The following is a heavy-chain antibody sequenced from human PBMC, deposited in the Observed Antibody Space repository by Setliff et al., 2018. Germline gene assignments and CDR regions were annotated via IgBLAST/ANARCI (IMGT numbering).Heavy chain of an antibody. V-gene: IGHV3-21*01. J-gene: IGHJ3*02. CDR2: ISTTGRYK. D-gene: IGHD2-21*01. Sequence: VRQAPGQGLEWVSSISTTGRYKFSADSVEGRFTVSRDNAKNSLYLEMNSLRADDTAVYYCARGGGGHVVVATFDFDIWGQGTKVTVSS. CDR3: ARGGGGHVVVATFDFDI.